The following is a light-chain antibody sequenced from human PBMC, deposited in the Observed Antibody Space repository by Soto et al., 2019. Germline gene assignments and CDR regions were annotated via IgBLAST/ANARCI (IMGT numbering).Light chain of an antibody. CDR1: QSISLF. J-gene: IGKJ1*01. V-gene: IGKV1-39*01. CDR2: DAS. Sequence: DIQMTQSPSSLSASVGDTVTITCRASQSISLFLNWYQQKPGKAPKLLIYDASSLQSGVPPRFSGNGSGTDFTLTISSLQPEDFATYYCHQTGSIPETFGQGTKVEIK. CDR3: HQTGSIPET.